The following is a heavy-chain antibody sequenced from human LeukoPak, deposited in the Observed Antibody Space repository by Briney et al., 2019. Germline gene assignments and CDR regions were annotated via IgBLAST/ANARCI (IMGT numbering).Heavy chain of an antibody. D-gene: IGHD2-2*01. CDR2: INPNSGGT. V-gene: IGHV1-2*02. CDR3: ARSPLRVVVPAATFDY. J-gene: IGHJ4*02. Sequence: ASVKVSCKASGYTFARYGISWVRQAPGQGLEWMGWINPNSGGTNYAQKFQGRVTMTRDTSISTAYMELSRLRSDDTAVYYCARSPLRVVVPAATFDYWGQGTLVTVSS. CDR1: GYTFARYG.